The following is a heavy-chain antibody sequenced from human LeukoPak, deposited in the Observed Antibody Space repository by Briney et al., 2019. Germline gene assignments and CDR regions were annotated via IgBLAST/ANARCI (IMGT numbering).Heavy chain of an antibody. Sequence: PGGSLRLSCAASGFTFSSYGMHWVRRAPGKGLEWVAFIRYDGSNKYYADSVKGRFTISRDNSKNTLSLQMNSLRAEDTAVYFCAKEFSYGFDYWGQGTLVTVSS. V-gene: IGHV3-30*02. CDR3: AKEFSYGFDY. CDR1: GFTFSSYG. CDR2: IRYDGSNK. D-gene: IGHD5-18*01. J-gene: IGHJ4*02.